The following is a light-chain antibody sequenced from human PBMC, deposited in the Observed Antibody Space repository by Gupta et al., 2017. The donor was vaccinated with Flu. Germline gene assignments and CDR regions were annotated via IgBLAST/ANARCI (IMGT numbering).Light chain of an antibody. CDR2: DAS. V-gene: IGKV3-11*01. CDR3: QQRSNWPQLT. Sequence: ATLSLSPGERATLSCRASQSVSSYLAWYQQKPGQAPRLLIYDASNRATGIPARFSGSGCGTDFTLTISSLEPEDFAVYYCQQRSNWPQLTFGGGTKVEIK. J-gene: IGKJ4*01. CDR1: QSVSSY.